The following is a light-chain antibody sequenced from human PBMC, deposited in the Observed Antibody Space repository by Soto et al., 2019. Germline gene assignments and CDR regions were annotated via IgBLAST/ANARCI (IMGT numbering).Light chain of an antibody. CDR2: VAS. CDR1: QTITSY. CDR3: QQFHSSPLT. Sequence: QMSLSPCSRSASVGDRVTITCRASQTITSYLPWYQQKPGQAPDLLIYVASTLPTGVPARFSGRGSGTEFTLTISGLQPEDSGTYYCQQFHSSPLTFGQGTRLDIK. J-gene: IGKJ5*01. V-gene: IGKV1-9*01.